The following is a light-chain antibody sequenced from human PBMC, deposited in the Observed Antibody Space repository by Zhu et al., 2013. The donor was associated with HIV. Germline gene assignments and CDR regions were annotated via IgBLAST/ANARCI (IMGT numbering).Light chain of an antibody. J-gene: IGKJ1*01. V-gene: IGKV1-5*01. CDR1: QTISTW. CDR2: DVS. Sequence: IQMTQSPSTLSASVGDRVTITCRASQTISTWLAWYQQKPGKAPDLLIYDVSNLKSGVPSRFSGSGSGTKFTLTISSLQPDDFATYYCQQYNNYWTFGPGTRVEIK. CDR3: QQYNNYWT.